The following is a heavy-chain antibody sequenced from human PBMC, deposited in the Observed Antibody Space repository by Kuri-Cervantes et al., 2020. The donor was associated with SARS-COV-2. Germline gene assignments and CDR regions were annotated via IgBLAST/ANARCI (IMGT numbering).Heavy chain of an antibody. J-gene: IGHJ3*02. CDR3: ARQYLAVAPNAFDI. CDR2: IYHSGST. Sequence: SETLSLTCTVSGGSISSGDYYWSWIRQPPGKGLEWIGSIYHSGSTYYNPSLKSRVTISVDTSKNQFSLKLSSVTAADTAVYYCARQYLAVAPNAFDIWGQGTMVTVSS. D-gene: IGHD6-19*01. V-gene: IGHV4-39*01. CDR1: GGSISSGDYY.